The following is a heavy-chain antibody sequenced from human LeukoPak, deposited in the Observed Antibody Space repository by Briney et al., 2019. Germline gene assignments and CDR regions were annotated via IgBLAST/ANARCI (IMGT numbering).Heavy chain of an antibody. D-gene: IGHD2-15*01. J-gene: IGHJ3*02. CDR3: ARDDMGYCSGGSCYSNAFDI. V-gene: IGHV3-48*04. CDR2: ISSSSSTI. Sequence: GGSLRLSCAASGFTFSSYSMNWVRQAPGKGLEWVSYISSSSSTIYYADSVKGRFTISRDNAKNSLYVQMNSLRAEDTAVYYCARDDMGYCSGGSCYSNAFDIWGQGTMVTVSS. CDR1: GFTFSSYS.